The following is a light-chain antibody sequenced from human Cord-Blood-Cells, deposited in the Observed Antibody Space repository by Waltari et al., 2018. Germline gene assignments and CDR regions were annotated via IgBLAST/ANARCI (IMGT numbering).Light chain of an antibody. CDR3: CSYAGSSWV. CDR2: DVS. J-gene: IGLJ3*02. Sequence: QSALTQPRSVSGSPRQSVPISSTATSRDVGGYNYVSWYQQHPGKAPKLMIYDVSKRPSGVPDRFSGSKSGNTASLTISGLQAEDEADYYCCSYAGSSWVFGGGTKLTVL. V-gene: IGLV2-11*01. CDR1: SRDVGGYNY.